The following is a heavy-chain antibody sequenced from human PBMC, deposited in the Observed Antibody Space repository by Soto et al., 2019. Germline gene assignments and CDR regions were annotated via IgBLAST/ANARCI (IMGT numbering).Heavy chain of an antibody. CDR3: SKSPNFYCSSPNCYKYYFDY. V-gene: IGHV3-48*03. J-gene: IGHJ4*02. CDR2: ISSSGSTL. D-gene: IGHD2-2*02. CDR1: GFNFGSYE. Sequence: EVQLVESGGGLVQPGGSLRLSCVASGFNFGSYEMNWVRQAPGKGLEWISYISSSGSTLYYADSVRGRFAISRDNGKKSLFLEMSSLRVEDTAVYYCSKSPNFYCSSPNCYKYYFDYWGQGTLVTVSS.